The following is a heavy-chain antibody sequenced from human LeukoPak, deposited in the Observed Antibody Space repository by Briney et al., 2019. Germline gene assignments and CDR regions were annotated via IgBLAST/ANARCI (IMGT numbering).Heavy chain of an antibody. D-gene: IGHD3-10*01. CDR3: TKWSTSGSYYTE. CDR2: IRQGGGEN. V-gene: IGHV3-7*01. Sequence: GGSLRLSCAASGFTFTSYAMSWVRQAPGKGLEWVANIRQGGGENHYVDSVKGRFTISRDNARNSLYLQMNSLRAEDTAVYYCTKWSTSGSYYTEWGQGTLVTVSS. J-gene: IGHJ4*02. CDR1: GFTFTSYA.